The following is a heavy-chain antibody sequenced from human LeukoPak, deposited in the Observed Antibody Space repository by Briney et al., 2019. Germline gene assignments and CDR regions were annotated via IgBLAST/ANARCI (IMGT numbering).Heavy chain of an antibody. CDR1: GGSISSYY. CDR3: ARYIWGSYPTFEDY. V-gene: IGHV4-59*01. CDR2: ISYSGST. D-gene: IGHD3-16*02. Sequence: SETLSLTCTVSGGSISSYYWSWIRQPPGKGLEWIGYISYSGSTNYNPSLKSRVTISVDTSKNQLSLKLNSVTAADTAVYYCARYIWGSYPTFEDYWGQGSLLTVSS. J-gene: IGHJ4*02.